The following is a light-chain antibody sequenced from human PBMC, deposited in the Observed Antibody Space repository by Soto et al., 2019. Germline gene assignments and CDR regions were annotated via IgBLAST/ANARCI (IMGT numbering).Light chain of an antibody. V-gene: IGKV1-5*01. Sequence: DVQLTQAPSTLSASVGARVPITCRASQSIGNWLAWYQQKPGKAPHLLIYDASTLENGVPSRFSGSASGTDFTLTISSLQPDDFATYYCQHYNSYSEAFGQGTKVDIK. CDR3: QHYNSYSEA. CDR1: QSIGNW. J-gene: IGKJ1*01. CDR2: DAS.